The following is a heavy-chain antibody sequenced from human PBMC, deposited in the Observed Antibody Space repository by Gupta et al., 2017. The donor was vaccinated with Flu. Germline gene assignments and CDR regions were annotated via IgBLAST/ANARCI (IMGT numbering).Heavy chain of an antibody. CDR3: YVAAPPDF. CDR2: VSDDGSNK. V-gene: IGHV3-30*03. J-gene: IGHJ4*02. D-gene: IGHD6-6*01. CDR1: GFIFSGHG. Sequence: QVQLVESGGGVVQPGTSLRLSCAASGFIFSGHGMHWVRQAPGKGLEWVAFVSDDGSNKYYADSVKGRFTISRDNSENTLSLEMNSLRPEDTAVYYCYVAAPPDFWGQGTLVTVSS.